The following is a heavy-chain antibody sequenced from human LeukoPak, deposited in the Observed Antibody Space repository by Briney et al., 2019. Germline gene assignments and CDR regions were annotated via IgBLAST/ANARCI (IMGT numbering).Heavy chain of an antibody. V-gene: IGHV1-18*04. J-gene: IGHJ1*01. D-gene: IGHD2-2*01. CDR3: ARATVGYCSSTSCPEYFQH. CDR2: IRAYNGNT. CDR1: GYTFTSYG. Sequence: ASVKVSCKASGYTFTSYGISWVRQAPGQGLEWMGWIRAYNGNTNYAQKLQGRVTMTTDTSTSTAYMELRSLRSDDTAVYYCARATVGYCSSTSCPEYFQHWGQGTLVTVSS.